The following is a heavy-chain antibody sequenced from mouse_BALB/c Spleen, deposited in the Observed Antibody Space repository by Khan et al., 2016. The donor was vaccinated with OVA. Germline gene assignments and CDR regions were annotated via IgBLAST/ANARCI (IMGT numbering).Heavy chain of an antibody. J-gene: IGHJ2*01. CDR2: ISGDSSTI. CDR3: ARSYFYGYYVDK. D-gene: IGHD1-1*01. CDR1: GFTFSSFG. Sequence: EVELVESGGGLVQPGGSRKLSCVASGFTFSSFGMHWVRQAPEKGLEWVAYISGDSSTIYYTDTVKGRFTISRDNPKKTLFLQMTSLRSEDMAMYYCARSYFYGYYVDKWGQGTTLTVSS. V-gene: IGHV5-17*02.